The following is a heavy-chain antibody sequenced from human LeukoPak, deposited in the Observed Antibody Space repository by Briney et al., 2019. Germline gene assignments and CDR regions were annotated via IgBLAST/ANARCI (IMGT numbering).Heavy chain of an antibody. J-gene: IGHJ4*02. CDR2: IYYSGRT. CDR3: ARNFSSGWFDY. CDR1: GVSISSSNYS. Sequence: SETLSLTCTVSGVSISSSNYSWGWIRQPPGKGLEWIGSIYYSGRTSNNPSLKSRVTISVDTSKNQFSLKLSSVTAADTAVYYCARNFSSGWFDYWGQGTLVTVSS. D-gene: IGHD6-19*01. V-gene: IGHV4-39*07.